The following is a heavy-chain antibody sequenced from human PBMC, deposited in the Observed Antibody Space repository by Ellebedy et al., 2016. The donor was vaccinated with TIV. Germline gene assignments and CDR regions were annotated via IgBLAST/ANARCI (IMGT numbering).Heavy chain of an antibody. CDR2: INHSGST. D-gene: IGHD2-2*02. J-gene: IGHJ6*02. CDR1: GGSFSGYY. Sequence: SETLSLXXAVYGGSFSGYYWSWFRQPPGKGLEWIGEINHSGSTNYNPSLKSRVTISVDTSKNQFSLKLSSVTAADTAVYYCARVLGYQLLYPYAHYYYGMDVWGQGTTVTVSS. CDR3: ARVLGYQLLYPYAHYYYGMDV. V-gene: IGHV4-34*01.